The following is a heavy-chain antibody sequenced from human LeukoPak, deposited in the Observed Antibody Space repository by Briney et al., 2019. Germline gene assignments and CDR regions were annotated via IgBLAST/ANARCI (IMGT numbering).Heavy chain of an antibody. J-gene: IGHJ4*02. CDR1: GGTFSSYA. V-gene: IGHV1-69*13. Sequence: SVKVSCKASGGTFSSYAISWVRQAPGQGLEWMGGIIPIFGTANYAQKFQGRVTITADESTSTAYMELSSLRSEDTAVYYCARSPHHYYDLLDYWGQGTLVTVSS. CDR3: ARSPHHYYDLLDY. CDR2: IIPIFGTA. D-gene: IGHD3-22*01.